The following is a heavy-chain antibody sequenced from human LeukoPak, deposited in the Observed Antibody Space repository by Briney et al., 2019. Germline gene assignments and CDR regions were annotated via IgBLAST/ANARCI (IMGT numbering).Heavy chain of an antibody. J-gene: IGHJ1*01. CDR3: AREDYADNSLGDLQH. V-gene: IGHV3-30-3*01. D-gene: IGHD4-23*01. CDR2: ISYDGSNK. Sequence: GRSLRLSCAASGFTFSSYAMHWVRQAPGKGLEWVAVISYDGSNKYYADSVKGRFTISRDNSKNTLYLQMNSLRAEDTAIYYSAREDYADNSLGDLQHWGRGTLVTVSS. CDR1: GFTFSSYA.